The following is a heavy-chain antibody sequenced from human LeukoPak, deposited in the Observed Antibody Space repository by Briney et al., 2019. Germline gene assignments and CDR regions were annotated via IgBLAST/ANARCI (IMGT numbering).Heavy chain of an antibody. CDR3: AKTYSSGLYYGMDV. CDR2: IYYSGST. V-gene: IGHV4-59*01. D-gene: IGHD6-19*01. CDR1: GGSISCYY. J-gene: IGHJ6*02. Sequence: SETLSLTCTVSGGSISCYYWSWIRQPPGKGLEWVGYIYYSGSTNYNPSLKSRVTISVDTSKNQFSLKLSSVNAADTAVYYCAKTYSSGLYYGMDVWGQGTTVTVSS.